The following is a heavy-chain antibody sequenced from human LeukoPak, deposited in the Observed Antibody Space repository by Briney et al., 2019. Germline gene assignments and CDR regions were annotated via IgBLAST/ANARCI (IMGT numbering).Heavy chain of an antibody. J-gene: IGHJ3*02. CDR3: AKDHDFWSGPDAFDI. CDR1: GFTFSSYG. V-gene: IGHV3-30*02. D-gene: IGHD3-3*01. CDR2: IRYDGSNK. Sequence: GGSLRLSCAASGFTFSSYGMHWVRQAPGKGLEWVAFIRYDGSNKYYADSVKGRFTISRDNSKNTLYLQMNSLRAEDTAVYYCAKDHDFWSGPDAFDIWGQGTMVTVSS.